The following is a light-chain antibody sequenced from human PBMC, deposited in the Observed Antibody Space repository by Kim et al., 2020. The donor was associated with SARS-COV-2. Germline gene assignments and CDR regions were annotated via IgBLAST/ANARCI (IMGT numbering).Light chain of an antibody. CDR1: QSVLYSSNNKNY. CDR2: WAS. J-gene: IGKJ4*01. Sequence: ATINGKASQSVLYSSNNKNYLAWYQQKPGQPPKLLIYWASTRESGVPDRFSGSGSGTDFTLTISSLQAEDVAVYYCQQYYSTPFTFGGGTKVDIK. V-gene: IGKV4-1*01. CDR3: QQYYSTPFT.